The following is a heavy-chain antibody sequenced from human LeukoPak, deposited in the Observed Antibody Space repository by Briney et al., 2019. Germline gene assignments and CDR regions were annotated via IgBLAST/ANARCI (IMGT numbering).Heavy chain of an antibody. D-gene: IGHD3-10*01. J-gene: IGHJ4*02. CDR2: ISHSGST. CDR3: ARGLVPESAHYYGSGSLDY. Sequence: PSETLSLTCAVYGGSFSGYYWSWIRQPPGKGLEWIGEISHSGSTNYNPSLKSRVTISVDTSKNQFSLKLSSVTAADTAVYYCARGLVPESAHYYGSGSLDYWGQGTLVTVSS. V-gene: IGHV4-34*01. CDR1: GGSFSGYY.